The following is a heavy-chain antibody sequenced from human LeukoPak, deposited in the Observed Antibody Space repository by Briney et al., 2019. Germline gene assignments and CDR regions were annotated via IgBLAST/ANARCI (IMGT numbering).Heavy chain of an antibody. CDR1: GYTFTGYY. V-gene: IGHV1-2*02. CDR3: ATGRQNIVGATDAFDY. D-gene: IGHD1-26*01. CDR2: INPNSGGT. Sequence: GASVKVSCKASGYTFTGYYMHWVRQAPGQGLEWMGWINPNSGGTNYAQKFQGRVTMTRDTSISIAYMELSRLRSDDTAVYYCATGRQNIVGATDAFDYWGQGTLVTVSS. J-gene: IGHJ4*02.